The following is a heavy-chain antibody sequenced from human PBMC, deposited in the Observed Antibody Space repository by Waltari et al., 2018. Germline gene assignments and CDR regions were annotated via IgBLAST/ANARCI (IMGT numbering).Heavy chain of an antibody. CDR3: ARDTGGGSSDY. CDR1: GGSIRSHY. V-gene: IGHV4-59*11. CDR2: IYYSGST. J-gene: IGHJ4*02. Sequence: QVQLQESGPGLVKPSQTLSLTCTVSGGSIRSHYWSWIRQPPGKGLEWIGYIYYSGSTNYNPSLKSRVTISVDTSKNQFSLKLSSVTAADTAVYYCARDTGGGSSDYWGQGTLVTVSS. D-gene: IGHD1-26*01.